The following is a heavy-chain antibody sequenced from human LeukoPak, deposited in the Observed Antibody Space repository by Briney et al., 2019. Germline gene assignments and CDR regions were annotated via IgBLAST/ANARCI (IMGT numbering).Heavy chain of an antibody. J-gene: IGHJ4*02. CDR2: IYYSGTT. D-gene: IGHD5-18*01. CDR1: GGSISSYY. Sequence: SETLSLTCTVSGGSISSYYWRWIRQPPAKGLGGIGYIYYSGTTNYNPPLKSRVTISVNTSKNQFSLKLSSVTAADTAVYYCARGGGRYSYGYDYWGQGTLVTVSS. CDR3: ARGGGRYSYGYDY. V-gene: IGHV4-59*01.